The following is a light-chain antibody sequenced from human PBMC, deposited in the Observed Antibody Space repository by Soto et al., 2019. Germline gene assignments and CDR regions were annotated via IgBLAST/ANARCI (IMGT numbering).Light chain of an antibody. V-gene: IGKV3-20*01. CDR2: GAS. Sequence: EIVLTQSPGTLSLSPGERATLSCRASQSVSSSYLAWYQQKPGQAPRLLIYGASSRATGIPDRFSGSGSGTDFALTISRLEPEALAVYYCQQYGSSRTFGQGTKVETK. CDR1: QSVSSSY. J-gene: IGKJ1*01. CDR3: QQYGSSRT.